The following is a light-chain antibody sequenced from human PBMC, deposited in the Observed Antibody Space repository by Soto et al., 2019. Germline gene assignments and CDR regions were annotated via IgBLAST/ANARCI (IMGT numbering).Light chain of an antibody. CDR1: SSDVGGYNY. CDR3: SSYTSSSTL. Sequence: QSVLTQPASVSGSPGQSITISCTGTSSDVGGYNYVSWYQQHPGKATKLMIYEVSNRPSGVSNRFSGSKSGNTASLTISGLQAEDEADYYCSSYTSSSTLFGGGTKLTVL. J-gene: IGLJ2*01. CDR2: EVS. V-gene: IGLV2-14*01.